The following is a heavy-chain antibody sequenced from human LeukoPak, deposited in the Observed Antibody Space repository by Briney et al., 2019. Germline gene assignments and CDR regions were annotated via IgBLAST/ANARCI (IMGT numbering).Heavy chain of an antibody. V-gene: IGHV3-64D*06. CDR3: VKDLAGTYSFDY. Sequence: GGSLRLSCSASGFTFGRNTMHWVRQAPGKGLKYVSGTTDTGDSTYYADSVKGRFTISRDNSKNMLFLQVSSLRVEDTAVYYCVKDLAGTYSFDYWGQGTLVTVSS. D-gene: IGHD3-10*01. CDR2: TTDTGDST. J-gene: IGHJ4*02. CDR1: GFTFGRNT.